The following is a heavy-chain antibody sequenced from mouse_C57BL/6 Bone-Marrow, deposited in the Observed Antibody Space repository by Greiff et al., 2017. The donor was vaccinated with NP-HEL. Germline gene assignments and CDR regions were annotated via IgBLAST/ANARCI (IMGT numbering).Heavy chain of an antibody. CDR1: GFTFTDYY. CDR2: IRNKANGYTT. V-gene: IGHV7-3*01. Sequence: EVKVEESGGGLVQPGGSLSLSCAASGFTFTDYYMSWVRQPPGKALEWLGFIRNKANGYTTEYSASVKGRFTISSDNYQSILYLQMHALRAEDSATYYCARETAQATFWFAYWGQGTLVTVSA. CDR3: ARETAQATFWFAY. J-gene: IGHJ3*01. D-gene: IGHD3-2*02.